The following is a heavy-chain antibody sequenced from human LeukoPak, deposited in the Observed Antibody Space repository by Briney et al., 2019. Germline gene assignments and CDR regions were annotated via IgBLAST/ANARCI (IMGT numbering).Heavy chain of an antibody. V-gene: IGHV4-59*01. J-gene: IGHJ6*02. CDR3: ARDNWNYGSSMDV. CDR2: IYYSGST. Sequence: SETLSLTCTVSGGSMNSYYWSWVRQPPGKGLEWIGYIYYSGSTNYNPSLKSRVTISVDTSKNQFSLKLSSVTAADTAVYHCARDNWNYGSSMDVWGQGTTVTVSS. D-gene: IGHD1-7*01. CDR1: GGSMNSYY.